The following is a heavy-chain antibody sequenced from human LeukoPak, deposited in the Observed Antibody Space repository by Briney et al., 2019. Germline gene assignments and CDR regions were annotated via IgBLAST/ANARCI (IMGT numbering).Heavy chain of an antibody. CDR2: ISSNGGST. Sequence: GGSLRLSCSASGFTFSSYAMHWVRQAPGKGLEYVSAISSNGGSTYYADSVKGRFTISRDNSKNTLYLQMSSLRAEDTAMYYCARGCEGCSVDYWGQGTLVTVSS. J-gene: IGHJ4*02. V-gene: IGHV3-64D*09. CDR3: ARGCEGCSVDY. D-gene: IGHD2-21*01. CDR1: GFTFSSYA.